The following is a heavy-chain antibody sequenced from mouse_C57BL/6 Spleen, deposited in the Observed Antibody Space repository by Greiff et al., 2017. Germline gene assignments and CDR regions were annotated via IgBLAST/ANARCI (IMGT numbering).Heavy chain of an antibody. J-gene: IGHJ3*01. V-gene: IGHV1-47*01. CDR3: AMGRLLSY. D-gene: IGHD2-12*01. CDR2: FHPYNDDT. Sequence: QVQLQQPGAELVKPGASVKMSCKASGYTFTSYSIDWMKQKHGQSLEWIGNFHPYNDDTKYNEKFKSKATLTVEKSSSTAYLQLSRLTSDDSAVYYCAMGRLLSYWGQGTLVTVSA. CDR1: GYTFTSYS.